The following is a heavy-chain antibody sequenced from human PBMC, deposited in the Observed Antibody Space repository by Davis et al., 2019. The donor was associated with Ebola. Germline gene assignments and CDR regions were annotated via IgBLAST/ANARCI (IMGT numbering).Heavy chain of an antibody. CDR2: LRYDGSDK. Sequence: PGGSLRLSCAASGFAFATYGMHWVRQAPGKGLEWVAFLRYDGSDKYYTDSVKGRFAISRDTSKNTLYLHMSGLKPEDTAVYFCAKDTPGPLNSWGQGTLVTVSS. V-gene: IGHV3-30*02. J-gene: IGHJ4*02. CDR1: GFAFATYG. CDR3: AKDTPGPLNS.